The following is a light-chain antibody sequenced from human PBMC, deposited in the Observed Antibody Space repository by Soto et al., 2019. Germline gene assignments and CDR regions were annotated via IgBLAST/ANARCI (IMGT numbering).Light chain of an antibody. V-gene: IGKV3-15*01. Sequence: EIVLTQAPGTLSLSPGERATLSCRASQSLRSSLAWYQQKPGQAPRLLIYDASTRATGIPARFSGSGSGTDFTLTISSLQSEDFAVYYCQQYNNCPLTFGRGTKVDIK. CDR1: QSLRSS. CDR3: QQYNNCPLT. J-gene: IGKJ4*01. CDR2: DAS.